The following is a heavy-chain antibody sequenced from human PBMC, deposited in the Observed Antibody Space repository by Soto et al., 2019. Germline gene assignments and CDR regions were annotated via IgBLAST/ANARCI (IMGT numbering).Heavy chain of an antibody. Sequence: QNTLKESGPTLVKPTQTLTLTCTFSGLSLSTSGVGVGWIRQPPGKALEWLALIYWDDDKRYSPSLKSRLTISKDTSKNQVVLTMTNMDPVDTATYYCAHSDSSSWHDAFDIWGQGTMVTVSS. CDR2: IYWDDDK. V-gene: IGHV2-5*02. D-gene: IGHD6-13*01. J-gene: IGHJ3*02. CDR3: AHSDSSSWHDAFDI. CDR1: GLSLSTSGVG.